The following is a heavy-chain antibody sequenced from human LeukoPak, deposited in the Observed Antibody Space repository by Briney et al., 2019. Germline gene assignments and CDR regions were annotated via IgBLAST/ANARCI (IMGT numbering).Heavy chain of an antibody. Sequence: GASVKVSCKASGGTFSSYAISWVRQAPGQGLEWMGGIIPIFGTANYAQKLQGRVTMTTDTSTSTAYMELRSLRSDDTAVYYCARGSHPHGNYGDYPYYFDYWGQGTLVTVSS. CDR3: ARGSHPHGNYGDYPYYFDY. J-gene: IGHJ4*02. V-gene: IGHV1-69*05. CDR1: GGTFSSYA. CDR2: IIPIFGTA. D-gene: IGHD4-17*01.